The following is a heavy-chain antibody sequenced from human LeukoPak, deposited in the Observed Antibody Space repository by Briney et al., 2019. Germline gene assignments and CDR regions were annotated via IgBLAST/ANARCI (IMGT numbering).Heavy chain of an antibody. Sequence: GGSLRLSCAASGFTFSSYAMSWVRQAPGKGLEWXSTITGTSGITYYADSVKGRFTISRDNSKNTLYLQMNSLRAEDTAVYYCAKRSVAGKKAFDYWGQGTLVTVSS. J-gene: IGHJ4*02. V-gene: IGHV3-23*01. CDR1: GFTFSSYA. D-gene: IGHD6-19*01. CDR2: ITGTSGIT. CDR3: AKRSVAGKKAFDY.